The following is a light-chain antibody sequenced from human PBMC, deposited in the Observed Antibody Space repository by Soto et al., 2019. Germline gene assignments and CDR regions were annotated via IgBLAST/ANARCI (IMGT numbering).Light chain of an antibody. Sequence: TPSPDTLSLSPWECATLSCRASQSVSSTLAWYQQKPGQAPRLLIYGASTRATDIPARFSGSGSGTEFTLTISSLQSEDFAVYYCQQYYNWPRTFGQGTKVDIK. CDR1: QSVSST. CDR2: GAS. V-gene: IGKV3-15*01. J-gene: IGKJ1*01. CDR3: QQYYNWPRT.